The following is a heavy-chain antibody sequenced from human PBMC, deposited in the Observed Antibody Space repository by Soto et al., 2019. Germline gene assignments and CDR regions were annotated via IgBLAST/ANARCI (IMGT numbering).Heavy chain of an antibody. J-gene: IGHJ4*02. D-gene: IGHD6-19*01. Sequence: SVKVSCKASGGTFSSYAISWVRQAPGQGLEWMGGIIPIFGTANYAQEFQGRVTITADESTSTAYMELSSLRSGDTAVYYCARPRLRSSGWYYFDYWGQGTLVTVSS. CDR2: IIPIFGTA. V-gene: IGHV1-69*13. CDR3: ARPRLRSSGWYYFDY. CDR1: GGTFSSYA.